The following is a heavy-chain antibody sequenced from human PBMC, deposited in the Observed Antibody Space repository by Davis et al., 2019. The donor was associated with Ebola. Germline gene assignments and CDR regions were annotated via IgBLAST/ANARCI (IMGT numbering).Heavy chain of an antibody. CDR2: INPNSGGT. CDR3: ARDLIHITMIVGMDV. CDR1: GYTFTGYY. D-gene: IGHD3-22*01. J-gene: IGHJ6*04. V-gene: IGHV1-2*06. Sequence: ASVKVSCKASGYTFTGYYMHWVRQAPGQGLEWMGRINPNSGGTNYAQKFQGRVTMTRDTSISTAYMELSRLRSDDTAVYYCARDLIHITMIVGMDVWGKGTTVTVPS.